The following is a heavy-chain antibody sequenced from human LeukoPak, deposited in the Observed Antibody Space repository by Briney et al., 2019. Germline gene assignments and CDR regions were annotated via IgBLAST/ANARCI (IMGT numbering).Heavy chain of an antibody. Sequence: GASVTVSFKGSGYTFTNYDINWVRQAPGQGLEWMGWMNANRGNTGYAQNFQGRVTMTRNTSISTAYMELSSLRSEDTAVYYCARDESGSYSPQPGTYWGQGTLVTVSS. CDR1: GYTFTNYD. V-gene: IGHV1-8*01. D-gene: IGHD1-26*01. J-gene: IGHJ4*02. CDR2: MNANRGNT. CDR3: ARDESGSYSPQPGTY.